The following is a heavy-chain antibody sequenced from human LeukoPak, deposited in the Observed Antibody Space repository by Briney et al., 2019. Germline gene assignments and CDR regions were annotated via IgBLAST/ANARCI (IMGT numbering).Heavy chain of an antibody. CDR2: IRSKPYGGTT. Sequence: GGSLRLFCAASGFTFSDYYMSWIRQAPGKGLEWVAFIRSKPYGGTTEYAASVKGRFTISRDDSKSIAYLQMDSLKTEDTAMYYCIRDRGGWGGYWGQGTLVTVSS. D-gene: IGHD3-16*01. CDR3: IRDRGGWGGY. J-gene: IGHJ4*02. V-gene: IGHV3-49*03. CDR1: GFTFSDYY.